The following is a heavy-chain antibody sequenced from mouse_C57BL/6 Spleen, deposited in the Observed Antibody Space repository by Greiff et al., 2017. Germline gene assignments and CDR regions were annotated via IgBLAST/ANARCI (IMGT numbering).Heavy chain of an antibody. J-gene: IGHJ2*01. Sequence: QVQLQQPGAELVKPGASVKLSCKASGYTFTSYWMHWVKPRPGRGLEWIGRIDPNSGGTKYNEKFKSKATLTVDKPSSTAYMLLSSLTSEDAAVYYCSRSQITTVVALDYRGQGTPLTVSS. D-gene: IGHD1-1*01. CDR2: IDPNSGGT. V-gene: IGHV1-72*01. CDR3: SRSQITTVVALDY. CDR1: GYTFTSYW.